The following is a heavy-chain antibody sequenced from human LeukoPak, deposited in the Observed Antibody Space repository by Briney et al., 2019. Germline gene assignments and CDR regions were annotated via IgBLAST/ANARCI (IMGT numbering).Heavy chain of an antibody. J-gene: IGHJ6*03. CDR3: ARRGYSGYANYYYYYMDV. CDR1: GYSFTSYW. V-gene: IGHV5-51*01. Sequence: VESLKISCKGSGYSFTSYWIGWVRQMPGKGLEWMGIIYPGDSDTRYSPSFQGQVTISADKSISTAYLQWSSPKASDTAMYYCARRGYSGYANYYYYYMDVWGKGTTVTVSS. D-gene: IGHD5-12*01. CDR2: IYPGDSDT.